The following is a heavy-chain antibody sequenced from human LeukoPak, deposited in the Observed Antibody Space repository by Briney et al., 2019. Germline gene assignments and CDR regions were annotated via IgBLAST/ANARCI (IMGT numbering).Heavy chain of an antibody. Sequence: ASVKVSCKASGYTFTSYDINWVRQAPGQGLEWMGWINPNSGGTNYAQKFQGWVTMTRDTSISTAYMELSRLRSDDTAVYYCAREETYYYYGMDVWGQGTTVTVSS. CDR1: GYTFTSYD. CDR2: INPNSGGT. J-gene: IGHJ6*02. D-gene: IGHD5-24*01. V-gene: IGHV1-2*04. CDR3: AREETYYYYGMDV.